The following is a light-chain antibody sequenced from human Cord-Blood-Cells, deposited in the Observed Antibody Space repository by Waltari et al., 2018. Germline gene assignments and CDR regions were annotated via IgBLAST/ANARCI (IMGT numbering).Light chain of an antibody. V-gene: IGLV1-40*01. Sequence: QSVLTQPPSVSGAPGQRVTNSCTGSSPNIGAGYDVHWYQQLPGTAPKLLIYGNSNRPSGVPDRFSGSKSGTSASLAITGLQAEDEADYYCQSYDSSLSGSVFGGGTKLTVL. CDR1: SPNIGAGYD. J-gene: IGLJ3*02. CDR3: QSYDSSLSGSV. CDR2: GNS.